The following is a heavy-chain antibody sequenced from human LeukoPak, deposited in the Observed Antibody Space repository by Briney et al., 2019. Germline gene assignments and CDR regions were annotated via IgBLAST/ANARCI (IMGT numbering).Heavy chain of an antibody. V-gene: IGHV3-30*18. D-gene: IGHD2-15*01. CDR1: GFTFSSYG. J-gene: IGHJ6*02. Sequence: GGSLRLSCAASGFTFSSYGMHWVRQAPGKGLEWVAVISYDGSNKYYADSVKGRFTISRDNSKNTLYLQMNSLRAEDTAVYYCAKGVESHYYYYGMDVWGQGTTVTVSS. CDR2: ISYDGSNK. CDR3: AKGVESHYYYYGMDV.